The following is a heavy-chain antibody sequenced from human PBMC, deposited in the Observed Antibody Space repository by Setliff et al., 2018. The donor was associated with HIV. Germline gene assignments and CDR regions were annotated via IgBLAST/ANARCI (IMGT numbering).Heavy chain of an antibody. V-gene: IGHV1-46*01. CDR2: INTSGGSA. CDR1: GYTFTTYP. D-gene: IGHD6-19*01. J-gene: IGHJ4*01. Sequence: ASVKVSCKASGYTFTTYPMHWVRQAPGQGLEWMGVINTSGGSAGYAEKFRGRVTMTRDTSTNTVYMDLRNLRSEDTAVYYCARNQGDPSGWYAGDFWGHGTLVTVSS. CDR3: ARNQGDPSGWYAGDF.